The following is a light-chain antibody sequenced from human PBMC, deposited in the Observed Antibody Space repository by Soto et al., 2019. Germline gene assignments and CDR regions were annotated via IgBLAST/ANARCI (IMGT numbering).Light chain of an antibody. CDR3: QQYST. V-gene: IGKV1-5*01. CDR1: QTISSW. CDR2: DAS. J-gene: IGKJ3*01. Sequence: DIQMTQSPSTLSASVEDRVTITCRASQTISSWLAWYQQKPGKAPKRLIYDASSLESGVPSRFSGSGSGTEFTLTISSLQPDDFATYYGQQYSTFGPGTKVDIK.